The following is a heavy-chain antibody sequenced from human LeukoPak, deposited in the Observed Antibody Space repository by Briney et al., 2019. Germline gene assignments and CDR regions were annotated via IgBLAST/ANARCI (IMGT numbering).Heavy chain of an antibody. J-gene: IGHJ5*02. CDR3: ARPSSSSSWPYNWFDP. CDR1: GGSISSSSYC. CDR2: IYYSGST. V-gene: IGHV4-39*01. D-gene: IGHD6-13*01. Sequence: SETLSLTCTVSGGSISSSSYCWGWLRQPPGQGLEGIGSIYYSGSTYYNPSLKSRATISVDTSKNQFSLKLSSVTAADTAVYYCARPSSSSSWPYNWFDPWGQGTLVTVSS.